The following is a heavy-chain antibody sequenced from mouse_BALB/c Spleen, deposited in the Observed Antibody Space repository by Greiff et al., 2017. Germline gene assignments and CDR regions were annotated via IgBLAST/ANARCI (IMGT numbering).Heavy chain of an antibody. CDR3: ARDYDYDYYAMDY. J-gene: IGHJ4*01. D-gene: IGHD2-4*01. V-gene: IGHV7-3*02. CDR2: IRNKANGYTT. CDR1: GFTFTDYY. Sequence: EVHLVESGGGLVQPGGSLRLSCATSGFTFTDYYMSWVRQPPGKALEWLGFIRNKANGYTTEYSASVKGRFTISRDNSQSILYLQMNTLRAEDSATYYCARDYDYDYYAMDYWGQGTSVTVSS.